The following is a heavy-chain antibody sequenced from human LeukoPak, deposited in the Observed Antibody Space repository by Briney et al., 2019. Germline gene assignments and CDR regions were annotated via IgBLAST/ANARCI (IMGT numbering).Heavy chain of an antibody. CDR1: GYTFTGYY. J-gene: IGHJ3*02. V-gene: IGHV1-2*02. CDR2: INPNSGGT. D-gene: IGHD3-10*01. Sequence: ASVKVSCKASGYTFTGYYMHWVRQAPGQGLEWMGWINPNSGGTNYAQKFQGRVTMTRDTPISTAYMELSRLRSDDTAVYYCASSYYGSGSYHNAFDIWGQGTMVTVSS. CDR3: ASSYYGSGSYHNAFDI.